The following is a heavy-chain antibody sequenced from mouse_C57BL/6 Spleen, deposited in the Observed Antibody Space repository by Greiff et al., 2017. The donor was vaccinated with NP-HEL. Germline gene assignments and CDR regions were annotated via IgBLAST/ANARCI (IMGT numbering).Heavy chain of an antibody. CDR2: IDPANGNT. CDR3: ARSLITTVVAGDY. J-gene: IGHJ2*01. D-gene: IGHD1-1*01. V-gene: IGHV14-3*01. CDR1: GFNIKNTY. Sequence: VQLQQSVAELVRPGASVKLSCTASGFNIKNTYMHWVKQRPEQGLEWIGRIDPANGNTKYAPKFQGKATITADTTYNTAYLQLSTLTSEDTAIYYCARSLITTVVAGDYWGHGTTLTVSS.